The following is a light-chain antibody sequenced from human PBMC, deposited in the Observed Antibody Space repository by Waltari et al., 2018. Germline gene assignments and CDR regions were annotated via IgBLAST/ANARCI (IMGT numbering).Light chain of an antibody. CDR1: PSISSW. Sequence: DIQMPQSPSTLSASVGDRVPITCRASPSISSWLAWYQQKPGKAPKLLMYKASSLQSGGPSRFSGSVSGTGCTLTISSLQPDDCATYYCQQYNSYPCTFGQGTKLEIK. CDR3: QQYNSYPCT. V-gene: IGKV1-5*03. CDR2: KAS. J-gene: IGKJ2*02.